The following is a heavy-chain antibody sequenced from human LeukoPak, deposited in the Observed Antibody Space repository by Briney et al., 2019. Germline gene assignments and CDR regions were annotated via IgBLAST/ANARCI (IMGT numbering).Heavy chain of an antibody. CDR2: IIPIFGIA. D-gene: IGHD1-26*01. J-gene: IGHJ4*02. CDR1: GVTFSSYA. Sequence: ASLKVSCTASGVTFSSYAISWVRQAPGQGLEWMGRIIPIFGIANYAQKFQGRVTITTDKSTSTAYMELSSLRSEDTAVYYCARDGNPFDYWGQGTLVTVSS. CDR3: ARDGNPFDY. V-gene: IGHV1-69*04.